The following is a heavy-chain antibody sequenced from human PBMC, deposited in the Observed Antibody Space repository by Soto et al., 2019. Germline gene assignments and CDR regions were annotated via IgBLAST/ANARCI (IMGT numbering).Heavy chain of an antibody. J-gene: IGHJ3*02. D-gene: IGHD6-13*01. CDR1: GFTFSSYA. CDR3: ANQGIAAAGSPFDAFDI. V-gene: IGHV3-23*01. Sequence: GGSLRLSCAASGFTFSSYAMSWVRQAPGKGLEWVSAISGSGGSTYYADSVKGRFTISRDNSKNTLYLQMNSLRAEDTAVYYCANQGIAAAGSPFDAFDIWGQGTMVTVSS. CDR2: ISGSGGST.